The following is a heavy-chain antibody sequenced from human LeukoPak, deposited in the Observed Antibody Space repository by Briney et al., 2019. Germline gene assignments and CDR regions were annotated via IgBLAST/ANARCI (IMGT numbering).Heavy chain of an antibody. V-gene: IGHV3-30*02. Sequence: GGSLRLSCAASGFTFSSYGMHWVRQAPGKGLEWVAFIRYDGSNKYYADSVKGRFTISRDNSKNTLYLQMNSLRAEDTAVYYCAKVVEWVTAIRTSAINGDYWGQGTLVTVSS. D-gene: IGHD2-21*02. CDR3: AKVVEWVTAIRTSAINGDY. CDR2: IRYDGSNK. CDR1: GFTFSSYG. J-gene: IGHJ4*02.